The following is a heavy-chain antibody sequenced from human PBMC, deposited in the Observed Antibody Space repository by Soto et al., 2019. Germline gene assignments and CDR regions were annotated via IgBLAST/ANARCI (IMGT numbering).Heavy chain of an antibody. D-gene: IGHD1-20*01. J-gene: IGHJ6*02. CDR3: ASWSNWNPLYYDGLDV. V-gene: IGHV1-69*06. CDR1: GGAFTNYA. Sequence: QVQLLQSGAEVKKPGSSVKVSCKGSGGAFTNYALNWVRHGPVQGLEWLGGIIPLHNTSNYSLKFLGRVTVTAAISSTTVYMELNSLTSDDTATYYCASWSNWNPLYYDGLDVWGQGTTVTVSS. CDR2: IIPLHNTS.